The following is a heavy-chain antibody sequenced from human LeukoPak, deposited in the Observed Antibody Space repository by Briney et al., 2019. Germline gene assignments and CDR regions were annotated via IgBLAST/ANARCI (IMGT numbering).Heavy chain of an antibody. CDR1: GFTFSSYW. CDR3: ARANYCFDY. J-gene: IGHJ4*02. V-gene: IGHV3-7*01. D-gene: IGHD1-7*01. Sequence: GGSLILACAASGFTFSSYWISWGRQTPGKGLEWVATITLDGSEKYYVDSVKGRFTISRDNAKNSLYLQMSSLRAEDTAVYYCARANYCFDYWGQGTVVTVSS. CDR2: ITLDGSEK.